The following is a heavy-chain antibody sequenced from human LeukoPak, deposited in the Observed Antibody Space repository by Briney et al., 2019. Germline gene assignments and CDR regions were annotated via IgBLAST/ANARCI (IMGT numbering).Heavy chain of an antibody. V-gene: IGHV7-4-1*02. Sequence: ASVKVSCKASGYTFTCCAISWVRQAPGQGLEWMGWINTNTGNPTYAQGFTGRFVFSLDTSVSTAYLQISSLKAEDTGVYYCARPMSSWAFDIWGQGTMVTVSS. J-gene: IGHJ3*02. D-gene: IGHD3-10*01. CDR3: ARPMSSWAFDI. CDR2: INTNTGNP. CDR1: GYTFTCCA.